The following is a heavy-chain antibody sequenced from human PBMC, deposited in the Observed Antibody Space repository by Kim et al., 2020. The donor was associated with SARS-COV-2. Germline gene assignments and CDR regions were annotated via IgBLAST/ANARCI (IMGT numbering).Heavy chain of an antibody. D-gene: IGHD1-7*01. CDR2: ISYSGST. CDR1: GGSISSDYY. J-gene: IGHJ2*01. Sequence: SETLSLTCTVSGGSISSDYYWSWIRQPPGKGLEWIACISYSGSTYYNPSLKSRVIISVDTSKNQFSLKLSSVTAADTAVYYCARVELGIGAAGWYFHLWGRGTLVTVSS. CDR3: ARVELGIGAAGWYFHL. V-gene: IGHV4-30-4*01.